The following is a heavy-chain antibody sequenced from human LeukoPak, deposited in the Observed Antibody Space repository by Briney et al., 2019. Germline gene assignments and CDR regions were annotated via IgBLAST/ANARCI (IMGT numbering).Heavy chain of an antibody. CDR2: INSDGSST. D-gene: IGHD3-22*01. V-gene: IGHV3-74*01. CDR3: AKTYYYDGSGYFSAYYFDY. CDR1: GYTFSSYW. J-gene: IGHJ4*02. Sequence: GGSLRLSCEASGYTFSSYWIHWVRQAPGKGLVWVSRINSDGSSTSYADSVKGRFTISRDNAKNTLYLQMNSLRAEDTAVYYCAKTYYYDGSGYFSAYYFDYWGQGTLVTVPS.